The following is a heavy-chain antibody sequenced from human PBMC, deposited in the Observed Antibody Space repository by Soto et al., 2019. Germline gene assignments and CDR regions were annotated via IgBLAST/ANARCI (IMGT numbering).Heavy chain of an antibody. V-gene: IGHV1-18*04. CDR1: GYTFTSYG. CDR2: ISAYSGNT. D-gene: IGHD4-17*01. J-gene: IGHJ3*02. Sequence: GASVKVSCKASGYTFTSYGITWVRQAPGQGLEWMGWISAYSGNTNYAQKLQGRVTMSTDTSTSTAYMELRSLRSDDTAVYYCARDRTVARDAFDIWGQGTMVTVSS. CDR3: ARDRTVARDAFDI.